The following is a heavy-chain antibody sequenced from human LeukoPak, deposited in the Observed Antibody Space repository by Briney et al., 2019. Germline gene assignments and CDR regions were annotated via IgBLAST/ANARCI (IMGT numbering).Heavy chain of an antibody. V-gene: IGHV1-46*01. CDR2: INPSGGST. CDR3: ARVTMVRGASATRAFDI. J-gene: IGHJ3*02. Sequence: GASVKVSCKASGYTFTSYYMHWVRQAPGQGLEWMGIINPSGGSTSYAQKFQGRVTMTRDTSTSTVYMELSSLRSEDTAVYYCARVTMVRGASATRAFDIWGQGTMVAVSS. D-gene: IGHD3-10*01. CDR1: GYTFTSYY.